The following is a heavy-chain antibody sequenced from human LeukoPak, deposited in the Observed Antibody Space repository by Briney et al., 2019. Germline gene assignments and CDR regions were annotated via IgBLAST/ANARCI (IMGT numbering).Heavy chain of an antibody. CDR1: GFTFSSYG. J-gene: IGHJ4*02. Sequence: GGSLRLSCAASGFTFSSYGMHWVRQAPGKGLEWVAVIWYDGSNKHYADSVKGRFTISKDNSKNTLYLQMNSLRAEDTAVYYCAREGGYYFDYWGQGTLVTVSS. CDR3: AREGGYYFDY. V-gene: IGHV3-33*01. CDR2: IWYDGSNK. D-gene: IGHD5-12*01.